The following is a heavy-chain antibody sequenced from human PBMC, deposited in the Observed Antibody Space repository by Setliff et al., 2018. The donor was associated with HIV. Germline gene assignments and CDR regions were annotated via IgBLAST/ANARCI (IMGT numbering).Heavy chain of an antibody. D-gene: IGHD6-19*01. CDR2: FYTSGGT. CDR3: ARELMPYSSGWYGAFDI. CDR1: GGSISSGAYY. Sequence: SETLSLTCTVSGGSISSGAYYWSWIRQPAGKGLEWIGRFYTSGGTKYNPSLKSRITISVDTSKNQFSLKLSSVTAADTAVYYCARELMPYSSGWYGAFDIWGQGTMVTVSS. V-gene: IGHV4-61*02. J-gene: IGHJ3*02.